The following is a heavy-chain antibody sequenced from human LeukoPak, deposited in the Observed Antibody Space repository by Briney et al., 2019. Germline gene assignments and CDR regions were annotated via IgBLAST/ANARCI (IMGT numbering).Heavy chain of an antibody. J-gene: IGHJ4*02. CDR3: ARDLGLRYFDWLGY. CDR1: GYTFTGYY. D-gene: IGHD3-9*01. Sequence: ASVKASCKASGYTFTGYYMHWVRQAPGQGLEWMGWINPNSGGTNYAQKFQGRVTMTRDTSISTAYMELSRLRSDDTAVYYCARDLGLRYFDWLGYWGQGTLVTVSS. CDR2: INPNSGGT. V-gene: IGHV1-2*02.